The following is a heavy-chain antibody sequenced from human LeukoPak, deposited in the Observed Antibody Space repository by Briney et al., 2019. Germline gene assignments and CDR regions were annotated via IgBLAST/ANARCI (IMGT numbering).Heavy chain of an antibody. CDR3: ARDGVNWAPTFDY. J-gene: IGHJ4*02. V-gene: IGHV1-2*02. D-gene: IGHD7-27*01. CDR1: GYTFTGYY. CDR2: INPNSGGT. Sequence: ASVKVSCKASGYTFTGYYMHWVRQAPGQGLEWMGWINPNSGGTNYAQKFQGRVTMTRDTSISTAYMELSRLRSDDTAVYYCARDGVNWAPTFDYWGQGTLVTVSS.